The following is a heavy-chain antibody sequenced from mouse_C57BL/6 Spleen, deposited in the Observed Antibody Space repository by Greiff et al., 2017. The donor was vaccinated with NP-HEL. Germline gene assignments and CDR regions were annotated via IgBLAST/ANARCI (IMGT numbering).Heavy chain of an antibody. J-gene: IGHJ2*01. V-gene: IGHV1-81*01. CDR1: GYTFTSYG. Sequence: VQLQQSGAELARPGASVKLSCKASGYTFTSYGISWVKQRTGQGLEWIGEIYPRSGNTYYNEQFKGKATLTADKSSSTAYMELRSLTSEDSAVYFCARQGNYYGSSSYFDYWGQGTTLTVSS. D-gene: IGHD1-1*01. CDR2: IYPRSGNT. CDR3: ARQGNYYGSSSYFDY.